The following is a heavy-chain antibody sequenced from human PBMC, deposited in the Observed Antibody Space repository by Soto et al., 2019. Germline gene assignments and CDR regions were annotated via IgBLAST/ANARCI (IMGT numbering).Heavy chain of an antibody. V-gene: IGHV3-23*01. D-gene: IGHD3-22*01. J-gene: IGHJ5*01. CDR1: GFSFSTYA. CDR3: AKLGPNSSGYYWFDS. Sequence: GGSLRLSCAASGFSFSTYAMTWVRQAPGKGLEWVSAISGSGGGTYYADSVRGRFTISRDKSKNTLYLQMSSLRAEDTAVYYCAKLGPNSSGYYWFDSWGQGTLVTVSS. CDR2: ISGSGGGT.